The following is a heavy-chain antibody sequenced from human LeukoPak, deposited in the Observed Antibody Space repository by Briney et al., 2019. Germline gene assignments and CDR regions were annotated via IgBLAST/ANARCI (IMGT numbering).Heavy chain of an antibody. D-gene: IGHD3-22*01. Sequence: GGSLRLSCAASGFTFSSYWMHWVRQAPGKGLVWVSRIKSDGKTNYADSVKGRFTISRDNAKNTVSLQMNSLRAEDTGVYYCARAPSEIGGYYPEYFRHWGQGTLGTVSS. CDR3: ARAPSEIGGYYPEYFRH. V-gene: IGHV3-74*01. J-gene: IGHJ1*01. CDR1: GFTFSSYW. CDR2: IKSDGKT.